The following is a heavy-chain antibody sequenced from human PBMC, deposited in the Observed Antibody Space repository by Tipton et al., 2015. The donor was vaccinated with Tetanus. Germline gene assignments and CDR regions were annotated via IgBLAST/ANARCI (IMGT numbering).Heavy chain of an antibody. CDR2: ISPYNDHT. CDR3: ARDSLLGQQLPTNAFDI. CDR1: GYIFMNFG. V-gene: IGHV1-18*01. Sequence: QLVQSGAEVKKPGASVKISCKASGYIFMNFGISWVRQAPGQGLQWMGWISPYNDHTSYAQNVQDRISMTTDISTNTAYMELRSLRSDDTAVYYCARDSLLGQQLPTNAFDIWGQGTMVTVSS. J-gene: IGHJ3*02. D-gene: IGHD6-13*01.